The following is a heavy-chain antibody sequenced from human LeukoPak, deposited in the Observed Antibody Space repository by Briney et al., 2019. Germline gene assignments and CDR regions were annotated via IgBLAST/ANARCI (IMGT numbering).Heavy chain of an antibody. CDR1: GGSISSGGYY. V-gene: IGHV4-30-2*01. CDR3: ASRGGTYDPFDY. Sequence: PSETLSLTCTVSGGSISSGGYYWSWIRQPPGKGLEWIGYIYHSGSTYYNPSLKSRVTISVDRSKNQFSLKLSSVTAADTAVYYCASRGGTYDPFDYWGQGTLVTVSS. CDR2: IYHSGST. D-gene: IGHD5-12*01. J-gene: IGHJ4*02.